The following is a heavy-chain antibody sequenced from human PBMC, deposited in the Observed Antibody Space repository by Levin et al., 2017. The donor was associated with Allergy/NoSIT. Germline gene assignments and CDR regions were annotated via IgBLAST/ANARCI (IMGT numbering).Heavy chain of an antibody. CDR3: ARLRYGATSEEDV. CDR2: IYYSGST. D-gene: IGHD4-17*01. CDR1: GVSISDYY. J-gene: IGHJ3*01. V-gene: IGHV4-59*01. Sequence: SETLSLTCTVSGVSISDYYWTWIRQPPGRGLEWIGYIYYSGSTSYNPSLKSRVTISVDPSKSQLSLTVNSVTPADTAVYYCARLRYGATSEEDVWGQGTMVTVSA.